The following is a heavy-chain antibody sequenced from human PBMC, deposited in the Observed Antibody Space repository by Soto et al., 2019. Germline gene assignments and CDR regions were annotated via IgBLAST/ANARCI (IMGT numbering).Heavy chain of an antibody. CDR3: ARDSITGTTGMDV. CDR1: GDSFTSYW. V-gene: IGHV5-51*01. CDR2: IYPGDSDT. J-gene: IGHJ6*02. D-gene: IGHD1-7*01. Sequence: GESLKISCSGSGDSFTSYWIGWVRQMPGKGLEWMGIIYPGDSDTRYSPSFQGQVTISADKSISTAYLQWSSLKASDTAMYYCARDSITGTTGMDVWGQGTTVTVSS.